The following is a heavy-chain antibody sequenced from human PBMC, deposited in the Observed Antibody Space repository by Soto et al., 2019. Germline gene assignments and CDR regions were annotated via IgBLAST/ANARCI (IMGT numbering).Heavy chain of an antibody. CDR3: AKEGDYGVPGRAFDI. D-gene: IGHD4-17*01. CDR2: ISWDGGST. Sequence: GGSLRLSCAASGFTFDDYTMHWVRQAPGKGLEWVSLISWDGGSTYYADSVKGRFTISRDNSKNSLYLQMNSLRTEDTALYYCAKEGDYGVPGRAFDIWCQGTMVTVSS. V-gene: IGHV3-43*01. CDR1: GFTFDDYT. J-gene: IGHJ3*02.